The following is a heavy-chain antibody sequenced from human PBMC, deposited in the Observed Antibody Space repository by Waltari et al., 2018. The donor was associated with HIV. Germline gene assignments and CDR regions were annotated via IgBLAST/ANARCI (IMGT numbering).Heavy chain of an antibody. Sequence: EVQLVESGGGWVQPGRSLRRACVASGFGFCASGLLGVRKAPGKGLEWVSGITWNSGTIGYADSVKGRFTVSRDNAKKSLYLQMNSLRTEDTALYYCVKDGGLSSRHYFVGYFDHWGQGTLVTVSS. J-gene: IGHJ4*02. CDR1: GFGFCASG. D-gene: IGHD3-22*01. V-gene: IGHV3-9*01. CDR2: ITWNSGTI. CDR3: VKDGGLSSRHYFVGYFDH.